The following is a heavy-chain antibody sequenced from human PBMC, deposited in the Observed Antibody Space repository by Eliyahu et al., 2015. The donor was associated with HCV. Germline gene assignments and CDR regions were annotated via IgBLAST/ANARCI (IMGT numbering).Heavy chain of an antibody. V-gene: IGHV4-34*01. Sequence: QVRLQQWGAGLLKPSETLSLTCAXYGGSFSGYYWSWIRQPPGKGLEWIGEISHRGGTTYNPSLKSRVTMSVDTSKNQFSLKLSSVTAADTAVYYCARGNYYDSSGFYPSDFWGQGTLVTVSP. D-gene: IGHD3-22*01. CDR1: GGSFSGYY. CDR3: ARGNYYDSSGFYPSDF. J-gene: IGHJ4*02. CDR2: ISHRGGT.